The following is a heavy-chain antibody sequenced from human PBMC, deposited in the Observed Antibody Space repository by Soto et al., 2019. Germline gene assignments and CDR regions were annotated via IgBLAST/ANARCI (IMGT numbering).Heavy chain of an antibody. CDR2: ISWDGDST. Sequence: GGSLRLSCAASGFTFDDYTMHWVRQAPGKGLEWVSLISWDGDSTYYADSVKGRFTISRDNSKNSLYLQVNSLRTEDTALYYCAKSYCSGGSCADYYFYYGMDVWGQGTTVTVSS. J-gene: IGHJ6*02. V-gene: IGHV3-43*01. CDR1: GFTFDDYT. CDR3: AKSYCSGGSCADYYFYYGMDV. D-gene: IGHD2-15*01.